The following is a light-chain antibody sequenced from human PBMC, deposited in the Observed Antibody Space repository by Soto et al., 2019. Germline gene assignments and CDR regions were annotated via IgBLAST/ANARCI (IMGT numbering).Light chain of an antibody. Sequence: QAVVTQPASVSGSPGQSITISCRGTSSDVGGYNSVSWYQQYPGKAPKLMIYEVSNRPSGVSNRFSGSKSGNTASLTISGLQAEDEADYYCSSYTSSSPYVFGTGTKLTVL. CDR2: EVS. CDR3: SSYTSSSPYV. V-gene: IGLV2-14*01. CDR1: SSDVGGYNS. J-gene: IGLJ1*01.